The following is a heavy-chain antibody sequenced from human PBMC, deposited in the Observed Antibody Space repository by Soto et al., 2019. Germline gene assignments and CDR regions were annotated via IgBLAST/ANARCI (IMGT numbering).Heavy chain of an antibody. CDR2: IIPIFGTA. CDR1: GGTFSSYA. Sequence: QVQLVQSGAEVKKPGSSVKVSCKASGGTFSSYAISWVRQAPGQGLEWMGGIIPIFGTANYAQKFQGRVTITADESTSTAYMELSSLRSEYTAVYYCARLKGDYDYVWGSYRYTGDYGMDVWGQGTTVTVSS. CDR3: ARLKGDYDYVWGSYRYTGDYGMDV. J-gene: IGHJ6*02. V-gene: IGHV1-69*01. D-gene: IGHD3-16*02.